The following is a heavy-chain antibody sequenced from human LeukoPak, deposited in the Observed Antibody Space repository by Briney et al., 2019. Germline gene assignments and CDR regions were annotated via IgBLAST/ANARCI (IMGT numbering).Heavy chain of an antibody. CDR1: GGTFSSYA. CDR2: IIPIFGTA. CDR3: ARDYGDYGNYYYYGMDV. D-gene: IGHD4-17*01. J-gene: IGHJ6*02. Sequence: SVKVSCKASGGTFSSYAISWVRQAPGQGLEWMGGIIPIFGTANYAQKFQGRVTITADESTSTAYMELSSLRSEDTAVYYCARDYGDYGNYYYYGMDVWGQGTTVTVSS. V-gene: IGHV1-69*13.